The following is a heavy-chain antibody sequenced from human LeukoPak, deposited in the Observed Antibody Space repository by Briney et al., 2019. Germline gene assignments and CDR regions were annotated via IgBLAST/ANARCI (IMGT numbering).Heavy chain of an antibody. V-gene: IGHV4-61*02. D-gene: IGHD6-13*01. Sequence: SETLSLTCTVSGASISSGGYYWSWIRQPAGKGLEWIGRIYISGSTHYNPSLKSRVTISLDTSKNLFSLKLTSVTAADTAVYFCARGHDGDLQQLGWFDPWGQGTLVTVSS. CDR2: IYISGST. CDR1: GASISSGGYY. J-gene: IGHJ5*02. CDR3: ARGHDGDLQQLGWFDP.